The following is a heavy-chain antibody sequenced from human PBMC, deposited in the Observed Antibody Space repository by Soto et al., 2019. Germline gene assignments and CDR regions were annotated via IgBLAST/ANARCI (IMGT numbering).Heavy chain of an antibody. D-gene: IGHD4-17*01. CDR3: ARHGQRYGDYDYYYYGMDV. CDR1: GYTFTSYG. CDR2: ISAYNGNT. V-gene: IGHV1-18*01. Sequence: ASVKVSCKASGYTFTSYGISWVRQAPGQGLEWMGRISAYNGNTNYAQKFQGRVTMTTDTSTSTAYMELSSLRSDDTAVYYCARHGQRYGDYDYYYYGMDVWGQGTTVTSP. J-gene: IGHJ6*02.